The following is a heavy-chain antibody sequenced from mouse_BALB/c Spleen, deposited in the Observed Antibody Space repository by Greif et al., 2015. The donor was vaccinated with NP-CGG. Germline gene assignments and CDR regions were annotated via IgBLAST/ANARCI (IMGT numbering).Heavy chain of an antibody. D-gene: IGHD1-2*01. J-gene: IGHJ4*01. V-gene: IGHV7-3*02. Sequence: EVKVVDSGGGLVQPGGSLRLSCATSGFTFTDYYMSWVRQPPGKALEWLGFIRNKANGYTTEYSASVKGRFTISRDNSQSILYLQMNNLRAEDSATYYCARDGDYGYYAMDYWGQGTSVTVSS. CDR3: ARDGDYGYYAMDY. CDR2: IRNKANGYTT. CDR1: GFTFTDYY.